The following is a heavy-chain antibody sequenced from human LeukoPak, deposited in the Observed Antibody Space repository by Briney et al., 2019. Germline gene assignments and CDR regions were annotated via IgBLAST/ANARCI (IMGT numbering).Heavy chain of an antibody. J-gene: IGHJ3*02. CDR3: ARGRRAYAFDI. Sequence: SETLSLTCAVYGGSFSGCYWSWIRQPPGKGLEWIGEINHSGSTNYNPSLKSRVTISVDTSKNQFSLKLSSVTAADTAVYYCARGRRAYAFDIWGQGTMVTVSS. V-gene: IGHV4-34*01. CDR1: GGSFSGCY. D-gene: IGHD5-24*01. CDR2: INHSGST.